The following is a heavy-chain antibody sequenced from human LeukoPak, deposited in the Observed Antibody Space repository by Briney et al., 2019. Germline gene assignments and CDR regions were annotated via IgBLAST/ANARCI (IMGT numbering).Heavy chain of an antibody. V-gene: IGHV3-23*01. D-gene: IGHD4-17*01. CDR2: VSGSGSNT. CDR3: ARHRENYGDSCLHAD. CDR1: GFTFTNHA. J-gene: IGHJ4*02. Sequence: GGSLRLSCVASGFTFTNHAMSWVRQALGKGLEWVAVVSGSGSNTYYTDSVKGRFTISRDNSKNTLHLLMSSLRADDTAVYYCARHRENYGDSCLHADWGQGTLVTVSS.